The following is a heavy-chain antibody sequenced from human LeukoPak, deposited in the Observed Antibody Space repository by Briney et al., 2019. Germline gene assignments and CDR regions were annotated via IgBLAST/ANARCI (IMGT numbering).Heavy chain of an antibody. CDR2: MNPNSGNT. CDR3: ARAPKWQGYYYYMDV. D-gene: IGHD5-12*01. J-gene: IGHJ6*03. Sequence: VASVKVSCKASGYTFTSYDINWVRQATGQGLEWMGWMNPNSGNTGYAQKFQGRATITRNTSISTAYMELSSLRSEDTAVYYCARAPKWQGYYYYMDVWGKGTTVTVSS. V-gene: IGHV1-8*03. CDR1: GYTFTSYD.